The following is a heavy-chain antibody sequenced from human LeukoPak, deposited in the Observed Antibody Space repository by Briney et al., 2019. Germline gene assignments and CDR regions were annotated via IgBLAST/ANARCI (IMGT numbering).Heavy chain of an antibody. CDR2: ISSDGSKK. Sequence: PGGSLRLSCAASTFXFSAYGMNWVRQAPGKGLEWLACISSDGSKKYYVDSVKGRFTISRDNSQNTLYLQMNSLRAEDTAMYYCAKDPNSGYDRLPSDYWGQGTLVTVSS. CDR3: AKDPNSGYDRLPSDY. D-gene: IGHD5-12*01. V-gene: IGHV3-30*18. J-gene: IGHJ4*02. CDR1: TFXFSAYG.